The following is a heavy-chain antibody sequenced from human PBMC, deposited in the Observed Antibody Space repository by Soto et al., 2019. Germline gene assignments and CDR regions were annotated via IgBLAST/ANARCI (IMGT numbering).Heavy chain of an antibody. D-gene: IGHD4-4*01. Sequence: GGSLRLSWAASGVTCSSYAMSWVRQAPGKGLEWVSAISGSGGSTYYADSVKGRFTISRDNSKNTLYLQMNSLRAEDTAVYYCAKLSKMTPVTNFDYWGQGTLVTVSS. CDR2: ISGSGGST. J-gene: IGHJ4*02. CDR1: GVTCSSYA. V-gene: IGHV3-23*01. CDR3: AKLSKMTPVTNFDY.